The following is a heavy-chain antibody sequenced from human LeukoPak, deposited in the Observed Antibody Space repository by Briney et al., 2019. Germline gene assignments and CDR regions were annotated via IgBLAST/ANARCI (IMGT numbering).Heavy chain of an antibody. V-gene: IGHV1-8*01. J-gene: IGHJ5*02. CDR3: ARDYGGNSGWFDP. CDR1: GYTFTSYD. CDR2: MNPNSGST. D-gene: IGHD4-23*01. Sequence: GASVKVSCKASGYTFTSYDINWVRQATGQGLEWMGWMNPNSGSTGYAQKFQGRVTLTRDTSIGTAYMELTGLRSEDTAVYYCARDYGGNSGWFDPWGQGALVTVSS.